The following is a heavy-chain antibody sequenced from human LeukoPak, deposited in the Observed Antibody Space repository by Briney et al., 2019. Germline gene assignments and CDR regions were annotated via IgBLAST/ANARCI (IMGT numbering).Heavy chain of an antibody. J-gene: IGHJ4*02. V-gene: IGHV4-59*01. CDR1: GGSISSYY. CDR3: ARHDSYYDSSGYYYGYFDY. D-gene: IGHD3-22*01. CDR2: IYYSGST. Sequence: SETLSLTCTVSGGSISSYYWSWIRQPPGKGLEWIGYIYYSGSTNYNPSLKSRVTISVDTSKNQFSLKLSSVTAADTAVYYCARHDSYYDSSGYYYGYFDYWGQGTLVTVFS.